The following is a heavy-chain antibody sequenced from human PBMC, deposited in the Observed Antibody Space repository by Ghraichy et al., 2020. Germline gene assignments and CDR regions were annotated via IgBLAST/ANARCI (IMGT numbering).Heavy chain of an antibody. CDR3: ARAGYSTSWYVGPLDY. CDR2: ISYSGKS. D-gene: IGHD6-13*01. J-gene: IGHJ4*02. Sequence: SETLSLTCTVSGGSSSSFFWSWIRQPPGKGLEWIGYISYSGKSNYNPSLKSRVIISIDTSDNQLSLKLSSVTAADTAVYYCARAGYSTSWYVGPLDYWGQGILVTVSS. CDR1: GGSSSSFF. V-gene: IGHV4-59*01.